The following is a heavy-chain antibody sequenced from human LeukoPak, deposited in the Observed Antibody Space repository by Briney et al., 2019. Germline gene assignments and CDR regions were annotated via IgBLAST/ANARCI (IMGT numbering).Heavy chain of an antibody. J-gene: IGHJ4*02. Sequence: SETLSLTCTVSGGSISSSSYYWGWIRQPQGKGLEWIGSIYYSGSTYYNPSLKGRVTISVDTSKNQFSLKLSSVTAADTAVYYCARSRTGSVNNYWGQGTLVTVSS. CDR1: GGSISSSSYY. CDR3: ARSRTGSVNNY. CDR2: IYYSGST. D-gene: IGHD3-10*01. V-gene: IGHV4-39*01.